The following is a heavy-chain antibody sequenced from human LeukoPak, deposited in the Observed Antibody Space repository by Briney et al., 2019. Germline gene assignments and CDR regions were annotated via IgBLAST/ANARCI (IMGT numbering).Heavy chain of an antibody. CDR2: IIPILGIA. V-gene: IGHV1-69*04. CDR3: ARDTAMDSDY. CDR1: GGTFSIYA. D-gene: IGHD5-18*01. J-gene: IGHJ4*02. Sequence: SVKVSCKASGGTFSIYAISWVRQAPGQGLEWMGRIIPILGIANYAQKFQGRVTITADKSTSTAYMELSSLRSEDTAVYYCARDTAMDSDYWGQGTLVTVSS.